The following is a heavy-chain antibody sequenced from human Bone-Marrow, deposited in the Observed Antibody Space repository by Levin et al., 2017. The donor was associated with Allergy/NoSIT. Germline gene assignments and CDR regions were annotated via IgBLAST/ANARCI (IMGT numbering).Heavy chain of an antibody. CDR1: GFIFSSFG. CDR3: AKGLTTVSYFDS. CDR2: VSFDGKNQ. V-gene: IGHV3-30*18. Sequence: GGSLRLSCVASGFIFSSFGMDWVRQAPGKGLEWVAIVSFDGKNQYYADSVEGRFTVSRDNYKNTFYLQMDSLRAEDTAVYYCAKGLTTVSYFDSWGPGTLVTVSS. D-gene: IGHD4-17*01. J-gene: IGHJ4*02.